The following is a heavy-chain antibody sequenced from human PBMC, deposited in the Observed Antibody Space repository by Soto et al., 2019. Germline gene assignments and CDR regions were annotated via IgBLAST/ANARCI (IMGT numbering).Heavy chain of an antibody. V-gene: IGHV3-66*01. CDR3: ARGHGTVAVNFQH. CDR1: GLTLSNVY. CDR2: IYSGGST. D-gene: IGHD6-19*01. Sequence: PGGSLRLSCVVSGLTLSNVYMNWVRQAPGKGLEWVSVIYSGGSTYYADSVKGRFTISRDNSKNTLYLQMNSLRAEDTAVYYCARGHGTVAVNFQHWGQGTLVTVSS. J-gene: IGHJ1*01.